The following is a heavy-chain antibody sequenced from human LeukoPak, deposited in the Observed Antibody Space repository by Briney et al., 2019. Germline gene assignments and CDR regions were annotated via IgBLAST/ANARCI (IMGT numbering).Heavy chain of an antibody. Sequence: GASVKVSCKASGGTFSSYASSWVRQAPGQRLEWMGRIIPILGIANYAQKFQSRVTVTADKSTSTAYMELSSLRSEDTAVYYCAREGHYYGSGSLDYWGQGTLVTVSS. CDR2: IIPILGIA. V-gene: IGHV1-69*04. CDR3: AREGHYYGSGSLDY. CDR1: GGTFSSYA. J-gene: IGHJ4*02. D-gene: IGHD3-10*01.